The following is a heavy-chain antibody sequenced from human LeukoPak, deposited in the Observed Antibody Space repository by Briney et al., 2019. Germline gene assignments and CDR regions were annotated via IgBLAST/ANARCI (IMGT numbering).Heavy chain of an antibody. Sequence: SETLSLTCTVSGGSISSGGYYWSWIRQHPGKGLEWIGYIYYSGSTYYNPSLKSRVTISVDTSKNQFSLKLSSVTAADTAVYYCARTHPEGDCSSTSCPLLSSFYFDYWGQGTLVTVSS. J-gene: IGHJ4*02. CDR1: GGSISSGGYY. D-gene: IGHD2-2*01. CDR2: IYYSGST. CDR3: ARTHPEGDCSSTSCPLLSSFYFDY. V-gene: IGHV4-31*03.